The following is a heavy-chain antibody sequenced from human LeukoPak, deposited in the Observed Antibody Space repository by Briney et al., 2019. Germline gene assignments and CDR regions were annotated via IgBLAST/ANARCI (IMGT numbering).Heavy chain of an antibody. CDR3: APIFGDYSDFDS. CDR2: ITHFGST. V-gene: IGHV4-34*01. J-gene: IGHJ4*01. CDR1: GGSLTTYF. Sequence: PSGTLPLTCAVYGGSLTTYFWSWIRQPPGKGLEWIGEITHFGSTNYNPSLRGRVTISRDTSKNQFSLRLTSVTAADTAVYYCAPIFGDYSDFDSWGQGTLVTVSS. D-gene: IGHD4-17*01.